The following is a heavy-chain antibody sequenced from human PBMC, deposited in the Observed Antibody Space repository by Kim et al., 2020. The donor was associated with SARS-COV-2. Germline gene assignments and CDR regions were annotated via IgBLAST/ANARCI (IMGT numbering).Heavy chain of an antibody. V-gene: IGHV4-31*03. Sequence: SETLSLTCTVSGGSISSGGYYWSWIRQHPGKGLEWIGYIYYSGSTYYNPSLKSRVTISVDTSKNQFSLKLSSVTAADTAVYYCARDLYGSGSYYPWFDPWGQGTLVTVSS. CDR1: GGSISSGGYY. J-gene: IGHJ5*02. D-gene: IGHD3-10*01. CDR2: IYYSGST. CDR3: ARDLYGSGSYYPWFDP.